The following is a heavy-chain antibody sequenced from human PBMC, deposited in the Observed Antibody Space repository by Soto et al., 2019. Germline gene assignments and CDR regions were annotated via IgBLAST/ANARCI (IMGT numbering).Heavy chain of an antibody. D-gene: IGHD3-9*01. CDR1: GGSISSYY. V-gene: IGHV4-59*08. CDR2: ISNSGST. J-gene: IGHJ4*02. Sequence: SETLSLTCTVSGGSISSYYWSWIRQPPEKGLEWIGYISNSGSTNYNPSLKSRVTISVDTSKNQFSLKLSSVTAADAAVYYCARHGYYDTLTTYPRPIDYWGLGTLVTVSS. CDR3: ARHGYYDTLTTYPRPIDY.